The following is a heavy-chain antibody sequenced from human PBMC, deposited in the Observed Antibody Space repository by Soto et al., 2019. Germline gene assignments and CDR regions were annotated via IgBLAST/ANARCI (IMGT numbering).Heavy chain of an antibody. D-gene: IGHD2-2*01. J-gene: IGHJ4*02. Sequence: SGPTLVNPTQTLTLICTFSGSSLSASGVGVGWIRQPPGKALEWLALIYWDDDKRYSPSLKSRLTITKDTSKNQVVLTMTNMDPVDTATYYCANRPASPWHFDYWGKGTQVTVAS. CDR1: GSSLSASGVG. CDR3: ANRPASPWHFDY. CDR2: IYWDDDK. V-gene: IGHV2-5*02.